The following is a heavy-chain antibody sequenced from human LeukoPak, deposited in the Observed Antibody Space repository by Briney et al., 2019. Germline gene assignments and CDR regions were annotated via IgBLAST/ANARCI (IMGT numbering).Heavy chain of an antibody. Sequence: GASVKVSCKASGYTFTSYDINWVRQATGQGLEWMGWMNPNSGNTGYAQKFQGRVTITRNTSISTAYMELSSLRSEDTAVYYCARYLSGPGVAATTGEWGDAFDIWGQGTMVTVSS. J-gene: IGHJ3*02. D-gene: IGHD2-15*01. CDR2: MNPNSGNT. CDR1: GYTFTSYD. CDR3: ARYLSGPGVAATTGEWGDAFDI. V-gene: IGHV1-8*03.